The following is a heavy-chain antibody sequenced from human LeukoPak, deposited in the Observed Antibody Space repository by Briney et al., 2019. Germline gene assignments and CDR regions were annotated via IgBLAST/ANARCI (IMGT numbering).Heavy chain of an antibody. D-gene: IGHD3-9*01. Sequence: SETLSLTCTVSGGSISSYYWSWIRQPPGKGLEWIGYIYYSGSTNYNPSLKSRVTISVDTSKNQFSLKLSSVTAADTAVYYCAKEGGRAYYDILTGYSNWFDPWGQGTLVTVSS. J-gene: IGHJ5*02. V-gene: IGHV4-59*01. CDR3: AKEGGRAYYDILTGYSNWFDP. CDR2: IYYSGST. CDR1: GGSISSYY.